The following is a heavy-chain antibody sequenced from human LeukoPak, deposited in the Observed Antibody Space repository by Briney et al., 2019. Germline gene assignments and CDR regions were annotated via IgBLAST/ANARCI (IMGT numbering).Heavy chain of an antibody. CDR1: GGSISSYY. CDR2: IYYSGST. Sequence: SETLSLTCTASGGSISSYYWTWIRQPPGKGLEWIAYIYYSGSTNYNPSLKSRVTISADTSKNQFSLKLSSVTAADTAVYYCARGSPHYYDSSGFYSNWGQGTLVTVSS. V-gene: IGHV4-59*01. CDR3: ARGSPHYYDSSGFYSN. D-gene: IGHD3-22*01. J-gene: IGHJ4*02.